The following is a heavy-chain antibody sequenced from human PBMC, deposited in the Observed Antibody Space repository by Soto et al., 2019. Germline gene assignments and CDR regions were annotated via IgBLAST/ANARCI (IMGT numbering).Heavy chain of an antibody. CDR1: VFTFSSYA. V-gene: IGHV3-23*01. CDR3: AKDVFRVVVPAARIDY. CDR2: ISGSGGST. D-gene: IGHD2-2*01. Sequence: RWSLRLSCSASVFTFSSYAMSWFRQAPGRGLEWVSGISGSGGSTYYADSVKGRFTISRDNSKNTLYLQMNSLRAEDTAVYYCAKDVFRVVVPAARIDYWGQGTLVTVSS. J-gene: IGHJ4*02.